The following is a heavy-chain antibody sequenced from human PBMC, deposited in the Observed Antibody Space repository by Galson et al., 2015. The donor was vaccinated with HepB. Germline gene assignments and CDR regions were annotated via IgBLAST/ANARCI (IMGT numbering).Heavy chain of an antibody. Sequence: SLRLSCAASGFTFSSYSMNWVRQAPGKGLEWVSSISSSSSYIYYADSVKGRFTISRDNAKNSLYLQMNSLRAEDTAVYYCASPLDWFGETYTDYWGQGTLVTVSS. CDR2: ISSSSSYI. CDR3: ASPLDWFGETYTDY. V-gene: IGHV3-21*01. CDR1: GFTFSSYS. D-gene: IGHD3-10*01. J-gene: IGHJ4*02.